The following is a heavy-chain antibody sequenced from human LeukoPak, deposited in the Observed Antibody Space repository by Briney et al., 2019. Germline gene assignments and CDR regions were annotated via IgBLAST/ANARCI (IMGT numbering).Heavy chain of an antibody. CDR1: GASISSYY. CDR3: AIENSGSYREFGY. CDR2: IHTSGRT. J-gene: IGHJ4*02. D-gene: IGHD1-26*01. Sequence: SETLSLTCNVSGASISSYYWSWIRQPAGKGLEWFGRIHTSGRTSYNASLKSRFSMSVETYKNQFSLKLSSVTAADTAVFYCAIENSGSYREFGYESKGPLVNVSS. V-gene: IGHV4-4*07.